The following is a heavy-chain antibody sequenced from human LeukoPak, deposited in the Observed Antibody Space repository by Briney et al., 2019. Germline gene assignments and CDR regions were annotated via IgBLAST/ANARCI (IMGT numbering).Heavy chain of an antibody. J-gene: IGHJ2*01. Sequence: SETLSLTCTVSGGSVSSYYWSWMRQSPGKGLEWIGYVYYSGSTNYNPALKSRVTISLDTSENQFSLKLSSVTAADTAVYYCAREANSPTARYWYFHLWGRGTQVTVSS. V-gene: IGHV4-59*02. CDR3: AREANSPTARYWYFHL. CDR2: VYYSGST. D-gene: IGHD2-21*01. CDR1: GGSVSSYY.